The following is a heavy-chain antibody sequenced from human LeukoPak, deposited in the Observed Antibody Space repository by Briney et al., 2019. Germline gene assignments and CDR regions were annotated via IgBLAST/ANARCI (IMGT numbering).Heavy chain of an antibody. Sequence: GGSLRLSCEGSGFIFRSFAMNWVRQVPGKGLEWVSSISGNGRDTYYADSVKGRFTISRDSPKNTLYLQMNSLLSDDTAVYYCTKDQEVATIGGYFDSWGQGALVTVSS. CDR3: TKDQEVATIGGYFDS. CDR1: GFIFRSFA. CDR2: ISGNGRDT. D-gene: IGHD5-24*01. V-gene: IGHV3-23*01. J-gene: IGHJ4*03.